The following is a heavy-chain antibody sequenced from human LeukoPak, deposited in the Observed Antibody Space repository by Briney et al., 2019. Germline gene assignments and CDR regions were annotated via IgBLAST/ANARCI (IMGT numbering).Heavy chain of an antibody. D-gene: IGHD3-3*01. V-gene: IGHV4-39*07. CDR1: GGSISSSSYY. J-gene: IGHJ4*02. Sequence: PSETLSLTCTVSGGSISSSSYYWGWIRQPPGKGLEWIGSIYYSGSIYYNPSLKSRVTISVDTSKNQFSLKLSSVTAADTAVYYCARDTLYYDFWSGPIGGGFDYWGQGTLVTVSS. CDR2: IYYSGSI. CDR3: ARDTLYYDFWSGPIGGGFDY.